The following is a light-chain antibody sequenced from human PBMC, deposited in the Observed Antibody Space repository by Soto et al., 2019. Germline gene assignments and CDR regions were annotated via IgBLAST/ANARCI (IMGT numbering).Light chain of an antibody. J-gene: IGKJ4*01. CDR1: QSVLYSSNNKNY. CDR3: QQYYSTPHT. V-gene: IGKV4-1*01. Sequence: DIVMTQSPDSLAVSLGERATINCKSSQSVLYSSNNKNYLAWYQQKPGQPPKLLIYWASTRESGVPDRFSGRGSGTDFTLTISSLQAEDVAVYDCQQYYSTPHTFGGGTKVEIK. CDR2: WAS.